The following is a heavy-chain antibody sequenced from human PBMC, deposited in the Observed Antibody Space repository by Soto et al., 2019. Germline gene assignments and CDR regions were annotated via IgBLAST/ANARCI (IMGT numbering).Heavy chain of an antibody. J-gene: IGHJ6*02. D-gene: IGHD5-12*01. CDR1: GYTFTSYG. CDR3: ARGVRGGYNSEWYYYYGMDV. V-gene: IGHV1-18*01. CDR2: ISAYNGNT. Sequence: ASVKVSCKASGYTFTSYGISWVRQAPGQGLEWMGWISAYNGNTNYAQKLQGRVTMTTDTSTSTAYMELRSLRSDDTAVYYCARGVRGGYNSEWYYYYGMDVWGQGTTVTVSS.